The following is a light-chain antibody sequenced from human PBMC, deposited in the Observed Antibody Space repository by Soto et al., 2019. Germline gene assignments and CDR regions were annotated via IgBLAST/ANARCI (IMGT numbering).Light chain of an antibody. CDR1: QGISSY. CDR2: AAS. Sequence: IQLTQSPSSLSASVGERVTITCRASQGISSYLAWYQQKPGKAPKLLIYAASTLQSGVPSRFSGSGSGTDFTLNISSLQPEDFATYYCQQLNSYPPLTFGGGTKVEIK. V-gene: IGKV1-9*01. CDR3: QQLNSYPPLT. J-gene: IGKJ4*01.